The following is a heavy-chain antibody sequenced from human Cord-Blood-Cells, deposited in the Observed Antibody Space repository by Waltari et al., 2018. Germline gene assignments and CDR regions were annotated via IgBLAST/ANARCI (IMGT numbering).Heavy chain of an antibody. V-gene: IGHV4-39*01. CDR3: ARHGEGYCSSTSCYYFDY. J-gene: IGHJ4*02. CDR1: GGLISSSSYY. D-gene: IGHD2-2*01. Sequence: QLQLQESGPGLVKTSETLSLTCTVPGGLISSSSYYWGWLSQPRGKGLEWIGIIYYSGSTYYNPTLKSRVTISVDTSKNQFSMRLSSVTAADTAVYYCARHGEGYCSSTSCYYFDYWGQGTLVTVSS. CDR2: IYYSGST.